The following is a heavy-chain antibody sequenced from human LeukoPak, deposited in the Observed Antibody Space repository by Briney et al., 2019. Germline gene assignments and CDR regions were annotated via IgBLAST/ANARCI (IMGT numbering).Heavy chain of an antibody. CDR2: IRYDGNDK. Sequence: GGSLGLSCVASGFTFNAFGMHWVRQAPGKGLEWVAFIRYDGNDKYYSGSVEGRFTISRDNPKNTLYLQMNSLRVEDTSFYYCVKRGATVRRTYFFDSWGQGALVTVSS. J-gene: IGHJ4*02. CDR1: GFTFNAFG. D-gene: IGHD1-26*01. V-gene: IGHV3-30*02. CDR3: VKRGATVRRTYFFDS.